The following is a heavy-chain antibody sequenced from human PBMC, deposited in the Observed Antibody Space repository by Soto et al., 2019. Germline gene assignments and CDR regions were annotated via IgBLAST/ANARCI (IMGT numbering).Heavy chain of an antibody. V-gene: IGHV3-23*01. CDR2: ISCSGGST. CDR1: GFTFSSYA. J-gene: IGHJ5*02. CDR3: AKQVVPGLNWFDP. Sequence: EVQLLESGGGLVQPGGSLRLSCAASGFTFSSYAMSWVRQAPGKGLEWVSAISCSGGSTYYADSVKGRFTISRDNSKNTLYLQMNGLRAEDTAVYYCAKQVVPGLNWFDPWGQGTLVTVSS.